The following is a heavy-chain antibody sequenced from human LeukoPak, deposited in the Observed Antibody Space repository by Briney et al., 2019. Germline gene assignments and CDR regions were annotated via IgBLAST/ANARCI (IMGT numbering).Heavy chain of an antibody. CDR1: GFTFSSYG. CDR2: IWYDGSNK. J-gene: IGHJ4*02. CDR3: ARGPPGVRGQYRYFFDY. Sequence: GGSLRLSCAASGFTFSSYGMHWVRQAPSKGLEWVAVIWYDGSNKYYADSVKGRFTISRDNSKNTLYLQMNSLRAEDTAVYYCARGPPGVRGQYRYFFDYWGQGTLVTVSS. V-gene: IGHV3-33*01. D-gene: IGHD3-10*01.